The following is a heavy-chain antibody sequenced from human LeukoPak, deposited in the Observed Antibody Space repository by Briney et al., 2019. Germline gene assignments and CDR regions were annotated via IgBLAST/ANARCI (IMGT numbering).Heavy chain of an antibody. CDR1: GFTFDDYA. J-gene: IGHJ4*02. V-gene: IGHV3-9*01. D-gene: IGHD3-22*01. Sequence: GGSLRLSCAASGFTFDDYAMHWVRQAPGKGLGWVSGISWNSGSIGYADSVKGRFTISRDNAKNSLYLQMNSLRAEDTALYYCAKSQYYYDSSGYYSGLDYWGQGTLVTVSS. CDR2: ISWNSGSI. CDR3: AKSQYYYDSSGYYSGLDY.